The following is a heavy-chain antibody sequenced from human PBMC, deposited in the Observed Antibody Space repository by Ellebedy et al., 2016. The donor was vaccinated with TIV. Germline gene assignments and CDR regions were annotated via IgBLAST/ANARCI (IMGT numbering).Heavy chain of an antibody. Sequence: GGSLRLXXAASGFTFSSHAMSWVRQAPGKGLEWVSAISGSGISTYYADSVKGRFTISRDNSKNTLYLQMNNLRAEDTALYYCARGRKVFPPETGVFDSWGQGTPVPVSS. CDR2: ISGSGIST. D-gene: IGHD7-27*01. CDR1: GFTFSSHA. V-gene: IGHV3-23*01. J-gene: IGHJ4*02. CDR3: ARGRKVFPPETGVFDS.